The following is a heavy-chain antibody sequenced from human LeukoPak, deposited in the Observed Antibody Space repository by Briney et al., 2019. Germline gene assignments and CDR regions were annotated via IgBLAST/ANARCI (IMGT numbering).Heavy chain of an antibody. Sequence: PGGSLRLSCAASGFTFSSYSMNWVRQAPGKGLEWVSSISSSSSYIYYADSVKGRFTISRDNAKNSLYLQMNSLRAEDTAVYYCASSSQSWRWELLQFDYWGQGTLVTVSS. J-gene: IGHJ4*02. CDR2: ISSSSSYI. CDR3: ASSSQSWRWELLQFDY. D-gene: IGHD1-26*01. V-gene: IGHV3-21*01. CDR1: GFTFSSYS.